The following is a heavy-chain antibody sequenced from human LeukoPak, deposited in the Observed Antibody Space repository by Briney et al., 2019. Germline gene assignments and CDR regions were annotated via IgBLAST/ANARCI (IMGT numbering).Heavy chain of an antibody. D-gene: IGHD5-18*01. CDR1: GYTFTGYY. V-gene: IGHV1-2*02. J-gene: IGHJ4*02. Sequence: GASVKVSCKSSGYTFTGYYMHWVRQAPGQGLEWMGWINPNSGGTNYAQKFQGRVTMTRDTSISTAYMELSRLRSDDTAVYYCAREATAMVTFDYWGQGTLVTVSS. CDR3: AREATAMVTFDY. CDR2: INPNSGGT.